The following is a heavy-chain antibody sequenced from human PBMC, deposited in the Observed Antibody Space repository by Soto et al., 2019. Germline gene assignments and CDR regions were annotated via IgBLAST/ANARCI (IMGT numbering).Heavy chain of an antibody. V-gene: IGHV3-30*18. CDR1: EFTFSIYA. J-gene: IGHJ3*01. D-gene: IGHD1-26*01. CDR2: ISYDGNEK. CDR3: AEDQGGSYYGGDAFDF. Sequence: QVQLVESGGGVVQPGRSLRLSCAASEFTFSIYAMHWVRQAPGKGLEWVAVISYDGNEKRYADSVKGRFTISRDNSKNALFLHMNSLTAEDTGFYYCAEDQGGSYYGGDAFDFWGQGTMVTVSS.